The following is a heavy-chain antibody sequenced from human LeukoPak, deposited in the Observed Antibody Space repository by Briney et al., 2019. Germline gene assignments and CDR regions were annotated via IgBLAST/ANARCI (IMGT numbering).Heavy chain of an antibody. CDR2: IYTSGST. D-gene: IGHD6-19*01. CDR3: ARHEHKAVAGDT. Sequence: SETLSLTCTVSGGSIGSYYWSWIRQPAGKGLEWIERIYTSGSTNYNPSLKSRVTMSVDTSKNQFSLKLTSVTAADTAMYYCARHEHKAVAGDTWGQGILVIVSS. J-gene: IGHJ5*02. V-gene: IGHV4-4*07. CDR1: GGSIGSYY.